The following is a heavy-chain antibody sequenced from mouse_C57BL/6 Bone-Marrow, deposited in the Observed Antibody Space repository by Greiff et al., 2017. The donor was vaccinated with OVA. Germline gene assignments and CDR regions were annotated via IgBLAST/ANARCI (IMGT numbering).Heavy chain of an antibody. CDR3: ARRGYYGSSHVTFAY. CDR1: GFTFSDYY. D-gene: IGHD1-1*01. V-gene: IGHV5-12*01. CDR2: ISNGGGST. Sequence: EVQLQESGGGLVQPGGSLKLSCAASGFTFSDYYMYWVRQTPEKRLEWVAYISNGGGSTYYPDTVKGRFTISRDNAKNTLYLQMSRLKSEDTAMYYCARRGYYGSSHVTFAYWGQGTLVTVSA. J-gene: IGHJ3*01.